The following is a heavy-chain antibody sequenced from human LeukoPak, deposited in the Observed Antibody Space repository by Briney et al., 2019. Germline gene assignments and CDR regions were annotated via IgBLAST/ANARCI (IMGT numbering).Heavy chain of an antibody. CDR1: GYTSTSYY. Sequence: ASVKVSCKASGYTSTSYYMHWVRQAPGQGLEWMGIINPSGGSTSYAQKFQGRVTMTRDTSTSTVYMELSSLRSEDTAVYYCARSSRLMLIDYWGQGTLVTVSS. V-gene: IGHV1-46*01. J-gene: IGHJ4*02. CDR2: INPSGGST. CDR3: ARSSRLMLIDY. D-gene: IGHD2-8*01.